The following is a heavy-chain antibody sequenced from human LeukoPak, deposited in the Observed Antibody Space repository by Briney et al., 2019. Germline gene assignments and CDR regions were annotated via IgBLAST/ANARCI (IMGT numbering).Heavy chain of an antibody. CDR1: GFTVSSNY. D-gene: IGHD5-12*01. CDR3: ARDRGSYAWDY. CDR2: IYSGGST. J-gene: IGHJ4*02. Sequence: GGSLRLSCAASGFTVSSNYMNWVRQAPGKGLEWVTVIYSGGSTYYADSVKGRFTISRDNSKNTLYLQMNSLRPEDTAVYYCARDRGSYAWDYWGQGTLVTVSS. V-gene: IGHV3-66*02.